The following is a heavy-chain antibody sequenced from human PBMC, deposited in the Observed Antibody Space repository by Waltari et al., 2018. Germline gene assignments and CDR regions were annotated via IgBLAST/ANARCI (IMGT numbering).Heavy chain of an antibody. Sequence: EVQLVESGGGLVKPGGSLRLSCAASGFTFSSYSMNWVRQAPGKGLEWVSSISSSSSYIYYADSVKGRFTISRDNAKNSLYLQMNSLRAEDTAVYYCARSLEWELLPADFDYWGQGTLVTVSS. CDR1: GFTFSSYS. J-gene: IGHJ4*02. CDR3: ARSLEWELLPADFDY. CDR2: ISSSSSYI. V-gene: IGHV3-21*01. D-gene: IGHD1-26*01.